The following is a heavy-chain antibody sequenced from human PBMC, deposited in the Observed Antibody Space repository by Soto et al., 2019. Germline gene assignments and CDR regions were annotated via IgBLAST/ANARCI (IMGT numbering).Heavy chain of an antibody. J-gene: IGHJ4*02. Sequence: QLQLQESGPGLVKPSETLSLTCTVSGGSINNSSFYWGWVRQPPGKRREWIGSIYYSGSAYYSPSLKSRLTISVDTSKNQFSLNLSSVTAADTAVYFCARRPLVRGIIPYYFDSWGQGTLVTVSS. CDR1: GGSINNSSFY. CDR2: IYYSGSA. D-gene: IGHD3-10*01. CDR3: ARRPLVRGIIPYYFDS. V-gene: IGHV4-39*01.